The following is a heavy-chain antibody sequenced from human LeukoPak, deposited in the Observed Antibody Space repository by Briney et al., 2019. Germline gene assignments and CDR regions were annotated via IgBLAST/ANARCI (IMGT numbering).Heavy chain of an antibody. D-gene: IGHD3-10*01. J-gene: IGHJ4*02. CDR3: PLELGECFDY. V-gene: IGHV3-48*01. CDR2: ISSSSTTI. CDR1: GFTFNNYR. Sequence: PGGSLRLSCAASGFTFNNYRMNWVRQAPGKGLEWISYISSSSTTIYYADSVKGRFTISRDNAKNSLYLQMNSLRAEDTAVYYCPLELGECFDYWGQGTLVTVSS.